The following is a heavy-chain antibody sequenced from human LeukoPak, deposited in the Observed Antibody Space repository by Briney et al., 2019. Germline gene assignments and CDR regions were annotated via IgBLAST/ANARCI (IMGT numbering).Heavy chain of an antibody. V-gene: IGHV5-51*01. D-gene: IGHD3-3*01. CDR3: ARLVQSSATIFGEVFTEGAFDY. Sequence: GESLKISCKGSGFSISNYWIAWVRQMSGKGLECMGIIYPGDSDTTYSPSFQGQVSISADKSISTAYLQWSSLKASDTAMYYCARLVQSSATIFGEVFTEGAFDYWGQGTLVTVSS. CDR1: GFSISNYW. J-gene: IGHJ4*02. CDR2: IYPGDSDT.